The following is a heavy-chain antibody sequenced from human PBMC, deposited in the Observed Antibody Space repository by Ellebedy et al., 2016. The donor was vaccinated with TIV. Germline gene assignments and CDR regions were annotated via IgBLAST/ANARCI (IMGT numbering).Heavy chain of an antibody. CDR1: GFTFSGSA. V-gene: IGHV3-73*01. D-gene: IGHD1-26*01. Sequence: GGSLRLSXAASGFTFSGSAIHWVRQASGKGLEWVGHIRSKSNSHATAYAASVKGRFTISRDDSKNTAYLQMNSLKTEDTAVYYCTRHGGGSYSLPFDYWGQGTRVTVSS. J-gene: IGHJ4*02. CDR3: TRHGGGSYSLPFDY. CDR2: IRSKSNSHAT.